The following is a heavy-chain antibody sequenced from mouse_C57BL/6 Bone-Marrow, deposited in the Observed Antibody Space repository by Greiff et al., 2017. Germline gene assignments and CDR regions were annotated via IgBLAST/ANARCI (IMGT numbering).Heavy chain of an antibody. CDR3: ARYRGDGQRAMDY. CDR1: GYTFTSYG. CDR2: IYPRSGNT. Sequence: QVQLQQPGAELVMPGASVKLSCKASGYTFTSYGIRWVKQRTGQGLEWIGEIYPRSGNTYYNEKFKGKATLTADKSSSTAYMELRSLTSEDSAVYFYARYRGDGQRAMDYWGQGTSVTVSS. D-gene: IGHD2-3*01. J-gene: IGHJ4*01. V-gene: IGHV1-81*01.